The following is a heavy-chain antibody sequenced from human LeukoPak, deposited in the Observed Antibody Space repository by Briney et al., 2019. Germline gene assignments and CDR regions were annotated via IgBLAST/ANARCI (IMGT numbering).Heavy chain of an antibody. Sequence: GGSLRLSCAASAFSLSTYTMNWVRQAPGKGLEWVSSISNSGSYIYYADSVKGRFTISRDNAKNSLYLQMNSLRAEDTAMYYCARDIGGGACSHWGQGTLVTVSS. CDR3: ARDIGGGACSH. CDR2: ISNSGSYI. J-gene: IGHJ4*02. D-gene: IGHD1-26*01. V-gene: IGHV3-21*01. CDR1: AFSLSTYT.